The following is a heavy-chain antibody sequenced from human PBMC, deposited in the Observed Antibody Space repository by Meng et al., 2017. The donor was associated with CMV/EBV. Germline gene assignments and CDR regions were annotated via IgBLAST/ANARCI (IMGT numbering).Heavy chain of an antibody. V-gene: IGHV3-30*02. CDR3: AKASPLFCSTTSCETGDVQQ. CDR1: GFTFSSYG. CDR2: IRYDGSNK. D-gene: IGHD2-2*01. Sequence: GGSLRLSCAASGFTFSSYGMHWVRQAPGKGLEWVAFIRYDGSNKYYADSVKGRFTISRDNSKNTLYLQMNSLRAEDTAVYYCAKASPLFCSTTSCETGDVQQWGKGTLVTVSS. J-gene: IGHJ1*01.